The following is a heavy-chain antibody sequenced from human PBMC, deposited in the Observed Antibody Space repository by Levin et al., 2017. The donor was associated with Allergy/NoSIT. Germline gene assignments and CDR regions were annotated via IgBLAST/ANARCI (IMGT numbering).Heavy chain of an antibody. CDR2: IYPGDSDT. CDR1: GYSFINYW. V-gene: IGHV5-51*01. J-gene: IGHJ4*02. D-gene: IGHD2-2*01. CDR3: ARRGRDCSSTKCYFYLDY. Sequence: GESLKISCKVSGYSFINYWIGWVRQMPGKGLEWVGIIYPGDSDTIYSPSFQGQVTISADNSITTAYLQWSSLKASDTATYYCARRGRDCSSTKCYFYLDYWGQGTRVTVSS.